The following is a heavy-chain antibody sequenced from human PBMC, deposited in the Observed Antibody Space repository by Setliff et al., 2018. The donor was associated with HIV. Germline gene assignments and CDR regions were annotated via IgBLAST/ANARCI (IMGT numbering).Heavy chain of an antibody. CDR1: GASINSGDHY. Sequence: SETLSLTCTVSGASINSGDHYWTWIRQPPGKGLEWIGYVYYSGTTYYNSSLKSRVTISLHTSKNQFSLKLSSVTAADTAMYYCAKSYGSGWSADTFDIWGQGTMVTVSS. D-gene: IGHD6-19*01. CDR2: VYYSGTT. CDR3: AKSYGSGWSADTFDI. V-gene: IGHV4-30-4*08. J-gene: IGHJ3*02.